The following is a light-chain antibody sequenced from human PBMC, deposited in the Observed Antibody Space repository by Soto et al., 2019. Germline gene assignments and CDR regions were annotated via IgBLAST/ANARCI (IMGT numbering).Light chain of an antibody. Sequence: QSALTQPASVSGSPGQSITISCTGTSSDVGGHNFVSWYQQHPGQVPELIIYDVTKRPSGVPDRFSGSKSGNTASLTISGLQVDDEADYYCCSYAGTYTWIFGGGTKLTVL. J-gene: IGLJ2*01. CDR3: CSYAGTYTWI. CDR1: SSDVGGHNF. CDR2: DVT. V-gene: IGLV2-11*01.